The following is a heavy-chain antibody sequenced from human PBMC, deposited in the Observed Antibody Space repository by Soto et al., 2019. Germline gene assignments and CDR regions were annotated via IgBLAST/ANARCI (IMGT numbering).Heavy chain of an antibody. CDR1: GEAVGSGQSY. CDR2: IFVTGAT. D-gene: IGHD3-10*01. Sequence: QVQLQESGPGLVKPSETLSLICFVSGEAVGSGQSYWNWIRQAPGMGLEWIGHIFVTGATKYSASSKSRVTTPVDTSKSQMSLNLTSVTAAVSATYSCARGGADRAGSSLSRTMDVWGAGTTVTVA. CDR3: ARGGADRAGSSLSRTMDV. J-gene: IGHJ6*02. V-gene: IGHV4-61*01.